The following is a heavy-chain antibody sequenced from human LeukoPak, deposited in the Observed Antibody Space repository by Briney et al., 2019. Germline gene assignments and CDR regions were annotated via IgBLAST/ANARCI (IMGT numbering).Heavy chain of an antibody. D-gene: IGHD3-22*01. CDR3: AIGLGSSGYYYVLDY. CDR1: GGSFSGYY. J-gene: IGHJ4*02. Sequence: SETLSLTCAVYGGSFSGYYWSWIRQPPGKGLEWIGEINHSGSTNYNPSLKNRVTISVGTSKNQFSLKLSSVTAADTAVYYCAIGLGSSGYYYVLDYWGQGTLVTVSS. CDR2: INHSGST. V-gene: IGHV4-34*01.